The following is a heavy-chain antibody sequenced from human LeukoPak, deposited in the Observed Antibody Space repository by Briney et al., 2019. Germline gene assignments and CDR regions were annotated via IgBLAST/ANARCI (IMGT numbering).Heavy chain of an antibody. CDR3: ARVAHSSSWANYYYYYMDV. CDR2: ISAYNGNT. Sequence: ASVKVSCKASGYTFTSYGISWVRQAPGQGLEWMGWISAYNGNTNYAQKLQGRVTMTTDTSTSTAYMELRSLRSDDTAVYYCARVAHSSSWANYYYYYMDVWGKGTTVTISS. CDR1: GYTFTSYG. D-gene: IGHD6-13*01. J-gene: IGHJ6*03. V-gene: IGHV1-18*01.